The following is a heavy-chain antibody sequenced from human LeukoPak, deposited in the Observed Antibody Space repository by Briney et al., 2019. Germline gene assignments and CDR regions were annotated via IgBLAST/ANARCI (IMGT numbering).Heavy chain of an antibody. V-gene: IGHV3-23*01. CDR3: AKRYCSGGICYSFFDY. Sequence: PGRSLRLSCAASGFTFSSYAMSWVRQAPGKGLEWVSCSGDGTYYADSVKGRFTISRDNSKNTLYLQMNSLRAEDTAVYYCAKRYCSGGICYSFFDYWGQGTLVTVSS. CDR2: SGDGT. D-gene: IGHD2-15*01. J-gene: IGHJ4*02. CDR1: GFTFSSYA.